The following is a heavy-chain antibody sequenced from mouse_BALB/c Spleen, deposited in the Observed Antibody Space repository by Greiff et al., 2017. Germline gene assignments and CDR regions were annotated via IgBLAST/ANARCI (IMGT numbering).Heavy chain of an antibody. Sequence: VQLQESGAELVRPGSSVKISCKASGYAFSSYWMNWVQQRPGQGLEWIGQIYPGDGDTNYNGKFKGKATLTADKSSSTAYMQLSSLTSEDTAVYFCARGGDYDGPGFAYWGQGTLVTVSA. CDR1: GYAFSSYW. J-gene: IGHJ3*01. V-gene: IGHV1-80*01. CDR3: ARGGDYDGPGFAY. D-gene: IGHD2-4*01. CDR2: IYPGDGDT.